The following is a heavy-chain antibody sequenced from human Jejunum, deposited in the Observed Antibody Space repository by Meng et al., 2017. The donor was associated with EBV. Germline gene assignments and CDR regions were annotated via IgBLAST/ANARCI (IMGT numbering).Heavy chain of an antibody. V-gene: IGHV1-2*06. Sequence: QGKVWRAGAGVRKPGASVKVSCKASGYTLTGYYLHWVRQAPGQGLEWMGRINPNSGDTYRAQKFQGRVTMTRDTSISTAYMELSSLTSDGTAMYYCARSYCGGDCNYNWIDPWGQGTLVTVSS. CDR3: ARSYCGGDCNYNWIDP. D-gene: IGHD2-21*02. J-gene: IGHJ5*02. CDR2: INPNSGDT. CDR1: GYTLTGYY.